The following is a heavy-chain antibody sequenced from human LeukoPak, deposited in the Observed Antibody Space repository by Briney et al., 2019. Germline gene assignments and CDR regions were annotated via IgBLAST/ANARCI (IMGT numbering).Heavy chain of an antibody. D-gene: IGHD2-2*01. CDR3: ARGKDIVVVPAENPLDY. J-gene: IGHJ4*02. Sequence: SVKVSCKASGGTFSSYAISWVRQAPGQGLEWMGRIIPILGIANYAQKFQGRVTITADKSTSTAYMELSSLRSEDTAVYYCARGKDIVVVPAENPLDYWGQGTLVTVSS. V-gene: IGHV1-69*04. CDR1: GGTFSSYA. CDR2: IIPILGIA.